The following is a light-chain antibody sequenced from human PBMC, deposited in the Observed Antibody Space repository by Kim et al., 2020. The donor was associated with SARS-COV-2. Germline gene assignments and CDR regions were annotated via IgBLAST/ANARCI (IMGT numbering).Light chain of an antibody. CDR2: GAS. CDR1: QSVSSN. J-gene: IGKJ4*01. V-gene: IGKV3-15*01. CDR3: QQYNNWPPLT. Sequence: SPGERPTLSCRARQSVSSNLAWYQQKPGQAPRLLIYGASTRATGIPARFSGSGSVTEFTLTISSLQSEDFAVYYCQQYNNWPPLTFGGGTKVDIK.